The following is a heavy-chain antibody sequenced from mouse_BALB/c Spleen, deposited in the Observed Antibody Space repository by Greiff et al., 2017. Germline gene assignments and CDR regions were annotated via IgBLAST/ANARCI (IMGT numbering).Heavy chain of an antibody. CDR2: IHPNSGNT. V-gene: IGHV1S130*01. CDR1: GYTFTSSW. J-gene: IGHJ4*01. CDR3: ARGYYGSRGDAMDY. Sequence: QVQLQQSGSVLVRPGASVKLSCKASGYTFTSSWMHWAKQRPGQGLEWIGEIHPNSGNTNYNEKFKGKATLTVDTSSSTAYVDLSSLTSEDSAVYYCARGYYGSRGDAMDYWGQGTSVTVSS. D-gene: IGHD1-1*01.